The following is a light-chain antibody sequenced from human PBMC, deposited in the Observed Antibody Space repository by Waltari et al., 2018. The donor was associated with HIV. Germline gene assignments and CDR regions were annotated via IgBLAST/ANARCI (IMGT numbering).Light chain of an antibody. V-gene: IGLV2-14*01. CDR2: DVS. CDR3: SSYTSSSTHVV. J-gene: IGLJ2*01. Sequence: QSALTQPASVSGSPGQSITISCTGTSSDVGGSNHVSWYQQHPGKPPKLMIYDVSNRPSGVSKRFSGSKSGNTASLTISGLQAEDEADYYCSSYTSSSTHVVFGGGTKLTVL. CDR1: SSDVGGSNH.